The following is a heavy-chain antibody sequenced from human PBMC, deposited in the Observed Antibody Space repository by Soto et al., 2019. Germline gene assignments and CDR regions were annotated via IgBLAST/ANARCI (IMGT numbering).Heavy chain of an antibody. CDR2: IYYSGST. J-gene: IGHJ5*02. Sequence: SETLSLTCTVSGGSISSYYWSWIRKPTGKGLEWIGYIYYSGSTNYNPSLKSRVTISVDTSKNQFSLKLSSVTAADTAVYYCARHTDYDFWSGYPINWFDPWGQGTLVTVSS. V-gene: IGHV4-59*08. CDR3: ARHTDYDFWSGYPINWFDP. D-gene: IGHD3-3*01. CDR1: GGSISSYY.